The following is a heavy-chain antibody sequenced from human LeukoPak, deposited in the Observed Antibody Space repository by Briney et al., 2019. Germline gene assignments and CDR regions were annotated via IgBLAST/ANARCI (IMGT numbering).Heavy chain of an antibody. V-gene: IGHV3-30*02. CDR2: IRYDGSNK. J-gene: IGHJ4*02. CDR3: APGPDSGSYYYFDY. Sequence: GGSLRLSCAASGFTFSSYGMHWVRQAPGKGLEWVAFIRYDGSNKYYADSVKGRFTISRDNSKNTLYLQMNSLRAEDTAVYYCAPGPDSGSYYYFDYWGQGTLVTVSS. D-gene: IGHD1-26*01. CDR1: GFTFSSYG.